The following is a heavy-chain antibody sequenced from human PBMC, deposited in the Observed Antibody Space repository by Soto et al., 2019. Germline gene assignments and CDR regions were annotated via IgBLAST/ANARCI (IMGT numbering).Heavy chain of an antibody. CDR3: ARVPPGGHLGYFDY. D-gene: IGHD1-1*01. J-gene: IGHJ4*02. CDR2: ILYDGSYK. CDR1: GFTFSSFG. Sequence: GGSLRLSCAASGFTFSSFGMHWVRQAPGKGLEWVSLILYDGSYKYYADSVKGRFTISRDNSKNTLFLQMNSLRAEDTAVYYCARVPPGGHLGYFDYWGQGTLVTVSS. V-gene: IGHV3-33*01.